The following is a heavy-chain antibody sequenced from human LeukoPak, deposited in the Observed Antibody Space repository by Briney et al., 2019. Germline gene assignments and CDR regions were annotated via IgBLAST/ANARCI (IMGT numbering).Heavy chain of an antibody. CDR3: ASDYDILTLGDY. D-gene: IGHD3-9*01. CDR1: GFTFSSYA. CDR2: ISYDGSNK. Sequence: PGGSLRLSCAASGFTFSSYAMHWVRQAPGKGLEWVAVISYDGSNKYYADSVKGRFTISRDNSKNTLYLQMNSLRAEDTAVYYCASDYDILTLGDYWGQGTLVTVSS. J-gene: IGHJ4*02. V-gene: IGHV3-30-3*01.